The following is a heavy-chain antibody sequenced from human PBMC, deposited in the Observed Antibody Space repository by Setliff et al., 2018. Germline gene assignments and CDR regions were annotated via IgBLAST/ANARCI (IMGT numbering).Heavy chain of an antibody. J-gene: IGHJ4*02. V-gene: IGHV4-38-2*01. Sequence: PSETLSLTCAVSYYSISSGYWGWIRQSPGKGLEWIGSVCHSGSTYYSPSLKSRLSISADTSKNQFSLKLTSVTAADTAVYYCARTHCTTTSCFYFHYWGQGTVVTVSS. D-gene: IGHD2-2*01. CDR3: ARTHCTTTSCFYFHY. CDR1: YYSISSGY. CDR2: VCHSGST.